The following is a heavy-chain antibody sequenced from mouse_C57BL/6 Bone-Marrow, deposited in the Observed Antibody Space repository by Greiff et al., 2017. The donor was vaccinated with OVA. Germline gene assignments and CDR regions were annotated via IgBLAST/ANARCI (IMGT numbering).Heavy chain of an antibody. D-gene: IGHD2-4*01. CDR1: GYTFTSYG. Sequence: QVQLQESGAELARPGASVKLSCKASGYTFTSYGISWVKQRTGQGLEWIGEIYPRSGNTYYNEKFKGKATLTADKSSSTAYMELRSLTSEDSAVYFCAARRGLRPFAYWGQGTLVTVSA. V-gene: IGHV1-81*01. CDR2: IYPRSGNT. J-gene: IGHJ3*01. CDR3: AARRGLRPFAY.